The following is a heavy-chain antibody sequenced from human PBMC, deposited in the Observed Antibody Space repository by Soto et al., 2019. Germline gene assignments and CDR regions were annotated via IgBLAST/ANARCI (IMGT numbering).Heavy chain of an antibody. D-gene: IGHD3-3*01. CDR2: IYYSGST. J-gene: IGHJ5*02. Sequence: SETLSLTCAVSGGSISSYYWSWIRQPPGKGLEWIGYIYYSGSTNYIPSLKSRVTISVDTSKNQFPLKLSSVTAADTAVYYCARGAIALRFLEWVNWFDPWGQGTLVTVSS. CDR1: GGSISSYY. V-gene: IGHV4-59*01. CDR3: ARGAIALRFLEWVNWFDP.